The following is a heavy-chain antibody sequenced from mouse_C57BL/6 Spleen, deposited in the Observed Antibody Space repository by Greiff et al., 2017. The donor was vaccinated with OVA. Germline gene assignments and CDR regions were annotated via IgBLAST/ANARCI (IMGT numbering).Heavy chain of an antibody. V-gene: IGHV1-62-2*01. CDR1: GYTFTEYT. J-gene: IGHJ2*01. D-gene: IGHD2-2*01. CDR2: FYPGSGSI. CDR3: ARHEDNGYYFDY. Sequence: VQLQQSGAELVKPGASVKLSCTASGYTFTEYTIHWVKQRSGQGLAWIGWFYPGSGSITYNEKFKDKATLTADKSSSTVYMERSRLTSEDSAVYFCARHEDNGYYFDYWGQGTTLTVSS.